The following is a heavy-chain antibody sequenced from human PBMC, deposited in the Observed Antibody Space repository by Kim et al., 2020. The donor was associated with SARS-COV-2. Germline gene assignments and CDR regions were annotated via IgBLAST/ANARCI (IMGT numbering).Heavy chain of an antibody. CDR2: ISSSSSYI. CDR3: ARRTTMVRGVPHGMDV. Sequence: GGSLRLSCAASGFTFSSYSMNWVRQAPGKVLEWVSSISSSSSYIYYADSVKGRFTISRDNAKNSLYLQMNSLRAEDTAVYYCARRTTMVRGVPHGMDVWGQGTTVTVSS. D-gene: IGHD3-10*01. V-gene: IGHV3-21*01. CDR1: GFTFSSYS. J-gene: IGHJ6*02.